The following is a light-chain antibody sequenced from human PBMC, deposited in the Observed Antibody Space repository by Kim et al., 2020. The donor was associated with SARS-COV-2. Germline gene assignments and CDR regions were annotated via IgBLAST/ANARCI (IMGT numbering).Light chain of an antibody. J-gene: IGKJ2*01. CDR2: GAF. CDR1: QGVGSN. V-gene: IGKV3-15*01. Sequence: EIVMTQSPATLSVSPGERATLSCRASQGVGSNLAWYQQKPGQAPRLLIYGAFTRATGIPARFSGDGSGTGFTLTISSLQSEDFAVYYCQQYNNGPYTFGQGTKLEI. CDR3: QQYNNGPYT.